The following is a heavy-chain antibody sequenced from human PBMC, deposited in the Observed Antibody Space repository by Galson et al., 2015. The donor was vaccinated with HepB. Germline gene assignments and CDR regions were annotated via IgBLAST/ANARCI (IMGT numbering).Heavy chain of an antibody. D-gene: IGHD3-3*01. CDR2: IYYSGST. V-gene: IGHV4-59*01. Sequence: SLTCTVSGGSISSYYWSWIRQPPGKGLEWIGYIYYSGSTNYNPSLKSRVTISVDTSKNQFSLKLSSVTAADTAVCYCARTDRRVTIFGVVSRWYFDLWGRGTLVTVSS. J-gene: IGHJ2*01. CDR1: GGSISSYY. CDR3: ARTDRRVTIFGVVSRWYFDL.